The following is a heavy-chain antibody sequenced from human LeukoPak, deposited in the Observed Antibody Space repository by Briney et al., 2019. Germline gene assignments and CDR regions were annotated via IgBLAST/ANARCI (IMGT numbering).Heavy chain of an antibody. Sequence: GGSLRLSCAASGFTYNYYSMNWVRQAPGKGLEWVSSISSSSRYIHYADSVKGRFTISRDNAKNSLFLQMNSLRAEDTAIYYCARDREEDYYMDVWGKGATVTVSS. CDR1: GFTYNYYS. CDR3: ARDREEDYYMDV. J-gene: IGHJ6*03. CDR2: ISSSSRYI. V-gene: IGHV3-21*01.